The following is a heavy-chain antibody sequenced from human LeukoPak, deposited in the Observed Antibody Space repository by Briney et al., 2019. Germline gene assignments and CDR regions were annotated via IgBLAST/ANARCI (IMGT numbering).Heavy chain of an antibody. CDR3: ARAVGGTSCFDY. CDR2: INSDGSST. CDR1: GFTFSSYW. V-gene: IGHV3-74*01. J-gene: IGHJ4*02. Sequence: GGSLRLSCAASGFTFSSYWMHWVRQAPGKGPVWVSRINSDGSSTSYADSVKGRFTISRDNAKNTLYLQMNSLRAEDTAVYYCARAVGGTSCFDYWGQGTLVTVSS. D-gene: IGHD2-2*01.